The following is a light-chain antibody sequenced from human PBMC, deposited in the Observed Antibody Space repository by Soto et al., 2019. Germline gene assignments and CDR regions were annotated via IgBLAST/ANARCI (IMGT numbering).Light chain of an antibody. CDR2: GNS. V-gene: IGLV1-40*01. CDR3: QSYDSSLSALYV. Sequence: QPVLKHPPSGSGVPGHRGTIFCTGSSSNIGAGYDVHWYQQLPGTAPKLLIYGNSNRPSGVPDRFSGSKSGTSASLAITGLQAEDEADYYCQSYDSSLSALYVFGTGTKVTVL. CDR1: SSNIGAGYD. J-gene: IGLJ1*01.